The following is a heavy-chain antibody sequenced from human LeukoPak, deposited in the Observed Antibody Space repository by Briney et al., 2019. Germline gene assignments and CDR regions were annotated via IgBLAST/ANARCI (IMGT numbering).Heavy chain of an antibody. D-gene: IGHD3-10*01. Sequence: PGGSLRLSCAASGFTVSSNYMSWVRQAPGKELEWVSVIYSGGSTYYADSVKGRFTISRDNSKNTLYLQMNSLRAEDTAVYYCARSIRGVTGYWGQGTLVTVSS. CDR3: ARSIRGVTGY. CDR1: GFTVSSNY. CDR2: IYSGGST. J-gene: IGHJ4*02. V-gene: IGHV3-66*01.